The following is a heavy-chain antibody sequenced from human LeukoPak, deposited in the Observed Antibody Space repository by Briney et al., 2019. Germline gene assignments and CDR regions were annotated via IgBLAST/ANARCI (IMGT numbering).Heavy chain of an antibody. CDR1: GGSLISYY. V-gene: IGHV4-59*01. D-gene: IGHD3-22*01. J-gene: IGHJ4*02. CDR2: IYYSGST. Sequence: SETLSLTCTVSGGSLISYYWSWIRQPPGKGLEWIGYIYYSGSTNYNPSLKSRVTISVDTSKNQFSLKLSSVTAADTAVYYCARAPDYYDSSRWDYWGQGTLVTVSS. CDR3: ARAPDYYDSSRWDY.